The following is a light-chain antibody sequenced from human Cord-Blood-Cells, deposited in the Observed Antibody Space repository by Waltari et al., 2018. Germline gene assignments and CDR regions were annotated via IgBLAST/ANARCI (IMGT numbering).Light chain of an antibody. J-gene: IGLJ3*02. CDR3: QSYDSSLSGSV. CDR1: SSNIGAGYD. V-gene: IGLV1-40*01. Sequence: QSVLTQPPSVSGAPGQRVTISCTGSSSNIGAGYDVHWYQQPPGTASKLLIYGNSNRPSGVPDRFSGSKSGTSASLAITGLQAEDEADYYCQSYDSSLSGSVFGGGTKLTVL. CDR2: GNS.